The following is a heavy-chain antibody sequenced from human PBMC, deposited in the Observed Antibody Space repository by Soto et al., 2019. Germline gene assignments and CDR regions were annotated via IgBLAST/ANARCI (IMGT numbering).Heavy chain of an antibody. J-gene: IGHJ5*02. CDR3: ARVRPLFCTSTSCHLFDP. CDR2: IRPYNGYT. Sequence: ASVKVSCKASNYTFTNYGISWLRQAPGQGLEWMGWIRPYNGYTDYSQKFQGRVTMTTDTATSTAYMDLRSLRSDDTAVYYCARVRPLFCTSTSCHLFDPWGQGTLVTVSS. D-gene: IGHD2-2*01. CDR1: NYTFTNYG. V-gene: IGHV1-18*01.